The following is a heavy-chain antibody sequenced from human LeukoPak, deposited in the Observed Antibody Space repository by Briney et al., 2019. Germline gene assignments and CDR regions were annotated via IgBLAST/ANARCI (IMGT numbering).Heavy chain of an antibody. D-gene: IGHD2-15*01. J-gene: IGHJ5*02. Sequence: SETLSLTCAVYGGFFSGYYWSWIRQPPGKGLEWIGEINHSGSTNYNPSLKSRVTISVDTSKNQFSLKLSSVTAADTAVYYCARHPRHPLGYCSGGSCYRWFDPWGQGTLVTVSS. CDR2: INHSGST. CDR3: ARHPRHPLGYCSGGSCYRWFDP. V-gene: IGHV4-34*01. CDR1: GGFFSGYY.